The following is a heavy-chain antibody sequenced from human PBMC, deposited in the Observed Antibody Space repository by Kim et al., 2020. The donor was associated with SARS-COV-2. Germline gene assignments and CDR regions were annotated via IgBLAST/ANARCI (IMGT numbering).Heavy chain of an antibody. CDR3: ASADILTGCVSGAYDI. CDR1: GYSFTSYW. CDR2: IYPGDSDT. D-gene: IGHD3-9*01. Sequence: GESLKISCKGSGYSFTSYWIGWVRQMSGKGLEWMGIIYPGDSDTRYSPSFQGQVTISADKSISTAYLQWSSLKASDTAMYYCASADILTGCVSGAYDIRGQATMVTVSA. V-gene: IGHV5-51*01. J-gene: IGHJ3*02.